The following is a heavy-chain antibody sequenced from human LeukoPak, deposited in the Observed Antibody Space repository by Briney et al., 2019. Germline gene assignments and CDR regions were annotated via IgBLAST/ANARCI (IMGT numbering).Heavy chain of an antibody. J-gene: IGHJ4*02. CDR1: GYSISSGYY. D-gene: IGHD5-12*01. Sequence: PSETLSLTCTVSGYSISSGYYWGWIRQPPGKGLEWIGSIYHSGSTYYNPSLKSRVTISVDTSKNQFSLKLSSVTAADTAVYYCARGGYDWIAFDYWGQGTLVTVSS. CDR3: ARGGYDWIAFDY. V-gene: IGHV4-38-2*02. CDR2: IYHSGST.